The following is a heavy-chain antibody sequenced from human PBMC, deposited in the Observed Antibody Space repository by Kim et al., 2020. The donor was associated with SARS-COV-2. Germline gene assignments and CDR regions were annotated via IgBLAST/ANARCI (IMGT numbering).Heavy chain of an antibody. CDR1: GFTFGDYA. CDR2: ISWNSDII. V-gene: IGHV3-9*01. Sequence: GGSLRLSCAASGFTFGDYAMHWVRQAPGKGLEWVSGISWNSDIIGYADSVKGRFTISRDNAKNSLYLQMNSLRAEDTALYYCAKDQQLLHYYYYFYMAVWGKGTTVTVSS. D-gene: IGHD6-13*01. CDR3: AKDQQLLHYYYYFYMAV. J-gene: IGHJ6*03.